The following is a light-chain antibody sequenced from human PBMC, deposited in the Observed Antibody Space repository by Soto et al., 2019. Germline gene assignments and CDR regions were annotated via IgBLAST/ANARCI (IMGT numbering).Light chain of an antibody. Sequence: ETVMTQSPGTLSVSLGERATLSCRASQSVSIHLAWYQQKPGQAPRLLIYDTSTRATSIPARFSGSGSGTEFTLTISSLQSEDFAVYYCQQYSNWPPITFGQGTRRENK. V-gene: IGKV3-15*01. J-gene: IGKJ5*01. CDR2: DTS. CDR1: QSVSIH. CDR3: QQYSNWPPIT.